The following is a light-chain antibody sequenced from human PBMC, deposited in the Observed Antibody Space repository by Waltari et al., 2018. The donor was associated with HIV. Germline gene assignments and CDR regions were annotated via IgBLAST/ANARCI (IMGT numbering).Light chain of an antibody. CDR3: AAWDDRLDGQGV. Sequence: QSVLTQPTSPSGTPAPRDTLPWSGTRSNMGTNPVNWSQITPGTAPKLLIYNDNQRPSGIPDRFSGSRSGTSASLSISGLQSEDEADYYCAAWDDRLDGQGVFGGGTTLPVL. CDR2: NDN. V-gene: IGLV1-44*01. CDR1: RSNMGTNP. J-gene: IGLJ3*02.